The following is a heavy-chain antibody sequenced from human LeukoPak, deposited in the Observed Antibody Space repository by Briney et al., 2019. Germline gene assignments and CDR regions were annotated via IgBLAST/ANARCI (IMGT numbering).Heavy chain of an antibody. CDR2: ISAYNCNT. Sequence: ASVNVSCKSSGYTFTSYGISWVRQAPGQGLDGMGLISAYNCNTNYAQKLQGRVTMPTDTSTSTAYMELRSLRSDDTAVYYCARMRWFGECSYMGVWGKGTTVTISS. D-gene: IGHD3-10*01. V-gene: IGHV1-18*01. CDR1: GYTFTSYG. J-gene: IGHJ6*03. CDR3: ARMRWFGECSYMGV.